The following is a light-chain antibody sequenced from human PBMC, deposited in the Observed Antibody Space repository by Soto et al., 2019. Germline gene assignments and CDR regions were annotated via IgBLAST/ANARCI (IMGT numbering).Light chain of an antibody. J-gene: IGLJ2*01. CDR3: SSYTSSSTLV. V-gene: IGLV2-14*03. Sequence: QSALTQPASVSGSPGQSITISCTGTSNDIGSYNYVSWYQQHPGKAPKLTIYDVSDRPSGVSNRFSGSKSGNTASLTVSGLQAEDEADYYCSSYTSSSTLVFGGGTKLTVL. CDR1: SNDIGSYNY. CDR2: DVS.